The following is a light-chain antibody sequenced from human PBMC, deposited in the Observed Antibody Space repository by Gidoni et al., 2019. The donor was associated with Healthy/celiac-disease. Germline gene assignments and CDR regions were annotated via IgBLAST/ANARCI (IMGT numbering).Light chain of an antibody. CDR1: QSISSW. CDR2: TAC. J-gene: IGKJ2*01. CDR3: QTYNSYST. V-gene: IGKV1-5*03. Sequence: LTITCRASQSISSWLPWYQQKPGKAPKLLIYTACSLESGVRSRFSGSGSGTEFTLTISSLQHDDFATYYRQTYNSYSTFGQGTKLEIK.